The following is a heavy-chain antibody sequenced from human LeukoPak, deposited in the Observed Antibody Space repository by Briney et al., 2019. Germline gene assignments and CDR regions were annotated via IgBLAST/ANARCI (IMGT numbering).Heavy chain of an antibody. CDR1: GFTFDDYA. CDR3: AKFGGVVPERD. Sequence: GRSLRLSCAASGFTFDDYALDWVRQAPGKGLEWVSGISWNGGSIGYADSVKGRFTISRDNSKNTLYLQMNSLRAEDTAVYYCAKFGGVVPERDWGQGTLVTVSS. CDR2: ISWNGGSI. V-gene: IGHV3-9*01. D-gene: IGHD2-2*01. J-gene: IGHJ4*02.